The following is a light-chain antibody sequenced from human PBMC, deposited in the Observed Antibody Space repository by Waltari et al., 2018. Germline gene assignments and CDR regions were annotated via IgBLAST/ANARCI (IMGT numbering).Light chain of an antibody. CDR2: AAS. CDR1: QNISSH. CDR3: QQYNHWPRT. V-gene: IGKV3-15*01. J-gene: IGKJ1*01. Sequence: ETVLTQFPATLSVSPGDRATLSCRASQNISSHLAWYQHKSGQAPRLLIHAASTRATGIPARFSGSGSGTDFTLTISSLQSEDFAVYYCQQYNHWPRTFGQGTKVDIK.